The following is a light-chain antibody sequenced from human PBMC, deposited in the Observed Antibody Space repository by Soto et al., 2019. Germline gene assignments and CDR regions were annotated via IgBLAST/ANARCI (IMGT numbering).Light chain of an antibody. V-gene: IGKV1-5*03. Sequence: DIQMTQSPSTLSASVGDRVTITCRSSQSMSIWLAWYQQKPGKAPNLLISKASSLESGVPSRFIGSGSGTEFTLTISSLQPDDFATYYCQQYNNYPWTVGQGTKVEIK. CDR3: QQYNNYPWT. CDR2: KAS. CDR1: QSMSIW. J-gene: IGKJ1*01.